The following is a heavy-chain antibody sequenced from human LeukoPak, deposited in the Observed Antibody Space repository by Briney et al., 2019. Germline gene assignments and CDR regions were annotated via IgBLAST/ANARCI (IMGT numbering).Heavy chain of an antibody. J-gene: IGHJ3*02. CDR2: ISSSSSTI. V-gene: IGHV3-48*02. CDR1: GFTFSSYS. Sequence: GRSLRLSCAASGFTFSSYSMNWVRQAPGKGLEWVSYISSSSSTIYYADSVKGRFTISRDNAKKSLYLQMNSLRDEDTAVYYCARAHCSGGSCYADDAFDIWGQGTMVTVSS. CDR3: ARAHCSGGSCYADDAFDI. D-gene: IGHD2-15*01.